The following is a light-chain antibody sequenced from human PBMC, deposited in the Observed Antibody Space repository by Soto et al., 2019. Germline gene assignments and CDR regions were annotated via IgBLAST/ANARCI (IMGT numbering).Light chain of an antibody. CDR2: DVS. Sequence: QSVLTQPRSVSGSPGQSVTISCTGTSTDVNDYKFVSWYQQHPGKAPKLMIFDVSERPSGVPDRFSASKSGNTASLSISGLQAEDEADYYCCSYAGTSSYVSGSGTKLTVL. CDR1: STDVNDYKF. CDR3: CSYAGTSSYV. J-gene: IGLJ1*01. V-gene: IGLV2-11*01.